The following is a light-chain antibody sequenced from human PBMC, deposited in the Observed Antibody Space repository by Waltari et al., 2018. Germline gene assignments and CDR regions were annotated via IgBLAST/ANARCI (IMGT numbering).Light chain of an antibody. J-gene: IGLJ3*02. Sequence: SYELTQPPSVSVSPGQTASITCSGDKLGDKYSYWYQQKPGQSPVLVIYQDTKRPSGTPERFSGANSGNTATLTISGTQAMDEADYYCQAWDSSTANWVFGGGTKLTVL. CDR3: QAWDSSTANWV. CDR2: QDT. CDR1: KLGDKY. V-gene: IGLV3-1*01.